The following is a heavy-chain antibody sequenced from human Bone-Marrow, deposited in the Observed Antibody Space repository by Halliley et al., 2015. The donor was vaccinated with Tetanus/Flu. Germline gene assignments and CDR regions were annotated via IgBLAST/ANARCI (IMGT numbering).Heavy chain of an antibody. CDR3: ARERSSSSDLDHFYGLDV. CDR2: ISFDGGDK. D-gene: IGHD6-6*01. Sequence: APGKGLEWVAVISFDGGDKYSADSVKGRFTISRDNSKNTLYLQMNSLRAEDTGVYYCARERSSSSDLDHFYGLDVWDQGP. V-gene: IGHV3-33*01. J-gene: IGHJ6*02.